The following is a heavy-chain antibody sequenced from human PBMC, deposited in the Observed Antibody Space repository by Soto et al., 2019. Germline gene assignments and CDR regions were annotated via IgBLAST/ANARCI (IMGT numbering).Heavy chain of an antibody. J-gene: IGHJ4*02. CDR3: ARDDDYGDNGLDY. D-gene: IGHD4-17*01. CDR1: GFTFGRHG. CDR2: IGSDGRRA. V-gene: IGHV3-33*01. Sequence: QVQLVESGGGVVQPGGSLRLSCAASGFTFGRHGMHWVRQAPGKGLEGVAGIGSDGRRASYADSVKGRFTISRDNGQNTLYLQMNSLRAEETAVYYCARDDDYGDNGLDYWGQGTLVTVSS.